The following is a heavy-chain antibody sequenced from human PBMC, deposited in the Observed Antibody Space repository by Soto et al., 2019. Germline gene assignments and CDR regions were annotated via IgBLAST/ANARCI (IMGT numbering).Heavy chain of an antibody. V-gene: IGHV1-8*01. J-gene: IGHJ6*03. CDR1: GYTFTSYD. D-gene: IGHD3-10*01. CDR2: MNPNSGNT. Sequence: ASVKVSCKASGYTFTSYDINWVRQATGQGLEWMGWMNPNSGNTGYAQKFQGRVTMTRNTSISTAYMELSSLRSEDTAVYYCARGVGVRGVIIPTYYYYYMDVWGKGTTVTVSS. CDR3: ARGVGVRGVIIPTYYYYYMDV.